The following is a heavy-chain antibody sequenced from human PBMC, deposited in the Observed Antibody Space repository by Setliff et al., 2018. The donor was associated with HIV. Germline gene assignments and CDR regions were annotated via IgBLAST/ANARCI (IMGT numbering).Heavy chain of an antibody. CDR3: ARALYCSSASCAKRDWLDP. J-gene: IGHJ5*02. Sequence: SETLSLTCAVYGGSFSGYYWSWIRQPSGKGLEWIGEINHSGRTNSNPSLKSRVTISVDTSKNKFSLKLSYVTAADTAVYYCARALYCSSASCAKRDWLDPWGQGTLVTVSS. CDR2: INHSGRT. V-gene: IGHV4-34*01. D-gene: IGHD2-2*01. CDR1: GGSFSGYY.